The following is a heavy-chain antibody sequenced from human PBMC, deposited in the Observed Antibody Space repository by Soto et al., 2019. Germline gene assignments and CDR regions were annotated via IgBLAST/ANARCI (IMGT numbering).Heavy chain of an antibody. CDR2: ISYDGSNK. CDR1: GFTFSSYA. J-gene: IGHJ6*02. Sequence: LRLSCAASGFTFSSYAMHRVRQAPGKGLEWVAVISYDGSNKYYADSVKGRFTISRDNSKNTLYLQMNSLRAEDTAVYYCARGTASPPYYYYGMDVWGQGTTVTVS. V-gene: IGHV3-30-3*01. D-gene: IGHD5-18*01. CDR3: ARGTASPPYYYYGMDV.